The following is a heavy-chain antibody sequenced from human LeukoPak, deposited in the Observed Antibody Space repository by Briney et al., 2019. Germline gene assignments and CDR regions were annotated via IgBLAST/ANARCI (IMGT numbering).Heavy chain of an antibody. Sequence: PSETLSLTCTVSGGSISSYYWSWIRQPPGKGLEWIGYIYYSGSTNYNPSLKSRVTISVDTSKNQFSLKLSSVTAADTAVYYCARVLRGDPYYYYYMDVWGKGTTVTVSS. CDR1: GGSISSYY. V-gene: IGHV4-59*01. CDR3: ARVLRGDPYYYYYMDV. CDR2: IYYSGST. J-gene: IGHJ6*03. D-gene: IGHD3-16*01.